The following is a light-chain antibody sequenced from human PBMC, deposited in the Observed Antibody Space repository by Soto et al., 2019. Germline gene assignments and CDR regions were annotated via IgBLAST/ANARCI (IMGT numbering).Light chain of an antibody. J-gene: IGKJ1*01. Sequence: DIQMTQSPSSLSASVGDRVTITCLASQSIRTYLNCYQQKPGKAPKLLIYAASSLQSGIPSRFSGSGSGTDFTLTISSLQPEEFATYHCQQSYSTPPTFGQGTKVDIK. CDR2: AAS. CDR1: QSIRTY. V-gene: IGKV1-39*01. CDR3: QQSYSTPPT.